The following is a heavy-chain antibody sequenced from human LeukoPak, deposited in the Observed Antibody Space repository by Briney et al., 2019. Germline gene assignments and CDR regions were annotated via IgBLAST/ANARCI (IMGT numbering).Heavy chain of an antibody. CDR3: ARGIAVAGRRPGYYYGMDV. D-gene: IGHD6-19*01. Sequence: ASVKVSCTASGYTFTSYDINWVRQATGQGLEWMGWMNPNSGNTGYAQKFQGRVTITRNTSISTAYMELSSLRSEDTAVYYCARGIAVAGRRPGYYYGMDVWGQGTTVTVSS. CDR2: MNPNSGNT. J-gene: IGHJ6*02. V-gene: IGHV1-8*03. CDR1: GYTFTSYD.